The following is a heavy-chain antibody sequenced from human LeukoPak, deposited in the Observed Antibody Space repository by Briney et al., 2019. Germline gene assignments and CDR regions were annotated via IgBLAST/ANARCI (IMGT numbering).Heavy chain of an antibody. V-gene: IGHV4-31*03. D-gene: IGHD6-13*01. Sequence: SETLSLTCTVSGGSISSGGYYWSWIRQHPGKGLEWIGYIYYSGSTYYNPSPKSRVTIPVDTSKNQFSLKLRSVTAADTAVYYCARGKYSSRWFGRSENNWFDPWGQGTLVTVSS. CDR2: IYYSGST. CDR3: ARGKYSSRWFGRSENNWFDP. J-gene: IGHJ5*02. CDR1: GGSISSGGYY.